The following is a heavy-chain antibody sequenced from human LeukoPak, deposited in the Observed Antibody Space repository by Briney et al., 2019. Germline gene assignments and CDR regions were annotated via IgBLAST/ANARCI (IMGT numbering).Heavy chain of an antibody. J-gene: IGHJ5*02. Sequence: GGSLTLSCAASRFTFSSYNRTWLPQAPGKGLKWLPYINRGSRGNYYADPVRGRLTISRDNSKNTLYLQMKSLRAEDTAVYYCANINWNVLNWFDPWGQGTLVTVSS. CDR2: INRGSRGN. D-gene: IGHD1-1*01. V-gene: IGHV3-23*01. CDR3: ANINWNVLNWFDP. CDR1: RFTFSSYN.